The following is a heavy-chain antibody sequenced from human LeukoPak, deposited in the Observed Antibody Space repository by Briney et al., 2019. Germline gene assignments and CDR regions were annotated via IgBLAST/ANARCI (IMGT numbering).Heavy chain of an antibody. CDR3: ARDYCIGGSCYSSFDY. J-gene: IGHJ4*02. CDR1: GYTFTSYG. V-gene: IGHV1-18*01. Sequence: ASVKVSCKASGYTFTSYGISWVRQAPGQGLEWMGWISAYNGNTNYAQKLQGRVTMTTDTSTSTAYMELRSLRSDDTAVYYCARDYCIGGSCYSSFDYWGQGTLVTVSS. D-gene: IGHD2-15*01. CDR2: ISAYNGNT.